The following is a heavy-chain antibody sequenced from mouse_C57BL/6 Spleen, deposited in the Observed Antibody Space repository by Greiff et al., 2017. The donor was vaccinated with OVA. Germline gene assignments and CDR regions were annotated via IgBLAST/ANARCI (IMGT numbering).Heavy chain of an antibody. CDR3: ARLYGSSSYFDY. Sequence: VQLQESGAELAKPGASVKLSCKASGYTFTSYWMHWVKQRPGQGLEWIGYITTSSGYTKYNQKFKDKATLTADKSSSTAYMQLSSLTYDDSAVYYCARLYGSSSYFDYWGQGTTLTVSS. V-gene: IGHV1-7*01. J-gene: IGHJ2*01. CDR2: ITTSSGYT. D-gene: IGHD1-1*01. CDR1: GYTFTSYW.